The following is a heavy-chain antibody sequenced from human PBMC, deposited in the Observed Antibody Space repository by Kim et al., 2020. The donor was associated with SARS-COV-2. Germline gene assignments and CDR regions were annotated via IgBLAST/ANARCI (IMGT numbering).Heavy chain of an antibody. Sequence: SETLSLTCTVSGGSISSYYWSWIRQPPGKGLEWIGYIYYSGSTNYNPSLKSRVTISVETSKNQFSLKLSSVPAADTAGYCCARGLASPMDTGSYCSGGSCSFGMDVWGQGATVTVSS. CDR1: GGSISSYY. J-gene: IGHJ6*02. CDR3: ARGLASPMDTGSYCSGGSCSFGMDV. D-gene: IGHD2-15*01. CDR2: IYYSGST. V-gene: IGHV4-59*01.